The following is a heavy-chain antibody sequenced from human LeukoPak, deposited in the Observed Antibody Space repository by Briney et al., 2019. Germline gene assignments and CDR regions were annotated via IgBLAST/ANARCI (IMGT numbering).Heavy chain of an antibody. V-gene: IGHV1-2*02. CDR2: INPKSGGT. Sequence: GASVXVSCKASGYTFTGYYMHWVRQAPGQGLEGMGWINPKSGGTNYAQKFQGRVTMTRDTYISTAYMELSRLRSDDTAVYYCARVGDSSPSYGYWGQGTLVTVSS. J-gene: IGHJ4*02. D-gene: IGHD6-13*01. CDR1: GYTFTGYY. CDR3: ARVGDSSPSYGY.